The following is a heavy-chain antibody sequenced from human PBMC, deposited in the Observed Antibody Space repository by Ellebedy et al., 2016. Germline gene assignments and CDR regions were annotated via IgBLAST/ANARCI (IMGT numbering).Heavy chain of an antibody. J-gene: IGHJ4*02. V-gene: IGHV3-33*08. CDR2: IWYDGSNK. CDR3: ARDSRYSYGYFDY. CDR1: GFTFSSYG. D-gene: IGHD5-18*01. Sequence: GGSLRLSCAASGFTFSSYGMHWVRQAPGKGLEWVAVIWYDGSNKYYADSVKGRFTISRDNSKNTLYLQMNSLRPDDTAVYYCARDSRYSYGYFDYWGQGTLVTVPS.